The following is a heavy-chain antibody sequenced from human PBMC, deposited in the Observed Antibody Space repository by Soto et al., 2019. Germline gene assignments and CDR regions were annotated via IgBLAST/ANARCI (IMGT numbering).Heavy chain of an antibody. CDR1: GYTFTGYY. Sequence: QVQLVQSGAEVEKPGASVKVSCKASGYTFTGYYIHWVRQAPGQGLEWMGWINPNTGGTNYAQKFQGRVTMTRDTSISTAYMDLSTLISDDAAVYYWARLMDAYSWPHLDIWGQGTMVTVSS. D-gene: IGHD4-4*01. V-gene: IGHV1-2*02. J-gene: IGHJ3*02. CDR2: INPNTGGT. CDR3: ARLMDAYSWPHLDI.